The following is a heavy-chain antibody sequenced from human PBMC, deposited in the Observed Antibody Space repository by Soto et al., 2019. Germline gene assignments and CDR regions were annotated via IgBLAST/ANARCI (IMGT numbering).Heavy chain of an antibody. D-gene: IGHD3-10*01. J-gene: IGHJ6*03. Sequence: PSQTLSLTCAISGDSVSSNSAAWNWIRLSPSRGLEWLARTYYRSRWYNDYAVSVRSRITVNPDTSKNQFSLKLSSVTAADTAVYYCARGVGEGAYQYYYYYYMDVWGKGTTVTVSS. CDR3: ARGVGEGAYQYYYYYYMDV. CDR2: TYYRSRWYN. CDR1: GDSVSSNSAA. V-gene: IGHV6-1*01.